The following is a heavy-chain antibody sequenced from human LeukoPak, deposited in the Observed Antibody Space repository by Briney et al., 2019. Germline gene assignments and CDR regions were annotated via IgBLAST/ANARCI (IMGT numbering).Heavy chain of an antibody. V-gene: IGHV3-43*02. D-gene: IGHD3-10*01. Sequence: GGSLRLSCAASGFTFDDYAMHWVRQPPGKGLEWVSLVSGDGGSTYYADSVKGRFTISRDNSKNSLYLQMNRLRTEDTALYYCAKVLRRFGDMDVWGQGTTVTVSS. CDR3: AKVLRRFGDMDV. CDR2: VSGDGGST. J-gene: IGHJ6*02. CDR1: GFTFDDYA.